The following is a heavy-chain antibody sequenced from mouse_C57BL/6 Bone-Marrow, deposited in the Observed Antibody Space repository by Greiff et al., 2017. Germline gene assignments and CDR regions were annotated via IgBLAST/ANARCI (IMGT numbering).Heavy chain of an antibody. CDR1: GFNIKDDY. CDR3: TSYSNDEGFAWFAY. CDR2: IDPENGDT. J-gene: IGHJ3*01. Sequence: EVQLQQSGAELVRPGASVTLSCTASGFNIKDDYMHWVKQRPEQGLEWIGWIDPENGDTEYASKFQGKATLTADTSSNTAYLQLSSLTSEDTAVYYCTSYSNDEGFAWFAYWGQGTLVTVSA. V-gene: IGHV14-4*01. D-gene: IGHD2-12*01.